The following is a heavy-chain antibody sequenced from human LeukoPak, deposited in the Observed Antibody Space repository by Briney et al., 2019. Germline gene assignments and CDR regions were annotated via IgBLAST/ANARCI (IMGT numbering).Heavy chain of an antibody. CDR3: ANFKAAAADY. V-gene: IGHV3-30*02. Sequence: GRSLRLSCSASGLTFSSYAMDWVRQAPGKGLEWVAFIRSDGSNKYYADSVKGRFTISRDNSKNTLYLQMNSLRAEDTAVYYCANFKAAAADYWGQGTLVTVSS. CDR1: GLTFSSYA. D-gene: IGHD6-13*01. J-gene: IGHJ4*02. CDR2: IRSDGSNK.